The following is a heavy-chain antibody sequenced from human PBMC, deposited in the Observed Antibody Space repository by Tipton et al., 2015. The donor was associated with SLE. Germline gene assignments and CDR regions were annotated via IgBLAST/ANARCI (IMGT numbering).Heavy chain of an antibody. CDR3: ARGDKRSGYYYYGMDV. Sequence: SLRLSCAVSGFTVTGSFMSWVRQTPGKGLEWISVIYSGDDTDYADSVKGRFTISRDNAENSLYLQMNSLRAEDAGVYYCARGDKRSGYYYYGMDVWGQGTTVTVSS. V-gene: IGHV3-66*01. J-gene: IGHJ6*02. CDR1: GFTVTGSF. CDR2: IYSGDDT.